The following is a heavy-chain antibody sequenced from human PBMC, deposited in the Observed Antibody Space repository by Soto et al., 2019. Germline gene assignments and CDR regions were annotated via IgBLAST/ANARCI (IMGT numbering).Heavy chain of an antibody. J-gene: IGHJ6*03. D-gene: IGHD6-13*01. CDR1: GFTFSSYS. Sequence: GGSLRLSCASSGFTFSSYSMNLVRQAPGKGLEWVSSISSSSSYIYYADSVKGRFTISRDNAKNSLYLQMNSLRAEDTAVYYCARDSSIAAAGTESSYYYYYMDVWGKGTTVTVSS. V-gene: IGHV3-21*01. CDR2: ISSSSSYI. CDR3: ARDSSIAAAGTESSYYYYYMDV.